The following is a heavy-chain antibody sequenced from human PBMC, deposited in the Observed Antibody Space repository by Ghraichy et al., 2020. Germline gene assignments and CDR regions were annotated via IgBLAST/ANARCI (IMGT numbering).Heavy chain of an antibody. Sequence: GGSLRLSCAASGFTFSDHYMSWFRQAPGKGLEWISAISGSGGSTYYADSVKGRFTISRDNSKNTLYLQMNSLRAEDTAVYYCAKDPDLGLSDPWGQGTLVTVSS. D-gene: IGHD5/OR15-5a*01. J-gene: IGHJ5*02. V-gene: IGHV3-23*01. CDR3: AKDPDLGLSDP. CDR1: GFTFSDHY. CDR2: ISGSGGST.